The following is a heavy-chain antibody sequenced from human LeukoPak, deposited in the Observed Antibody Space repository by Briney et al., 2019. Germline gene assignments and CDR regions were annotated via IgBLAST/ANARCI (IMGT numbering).Heavy chain of an antibody. CDR2: IYYSGST. Sequence: SETLSLTCTVSGGSISSSSYYWGWIRQPPGKGLEWIGSIYYSGSTYYNPSLKSRVTISVDTSKNQFSLKLGSVTAADTAVYYCASLRDDYGSGSYPDYWGQGTLVTVSS. V-gene: IGHV4-39*01. CDR1: GGSISSSSYY. D-gene: IGHD3-10*01. J-gene: IGHJ4*02. CDR3: ASLRDDYGSGSYPDY.